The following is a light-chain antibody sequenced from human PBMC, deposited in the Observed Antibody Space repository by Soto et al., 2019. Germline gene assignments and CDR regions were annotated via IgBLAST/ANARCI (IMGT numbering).Light chain of an antibody. CDR1: QSVSNNY. Sequence: EIVLTRSPGTLSLSPGEIATRAFRASQSVSNNYLAWYQQKPGQAPRLLIYGASNRATGIPDRFSGSGSGTDFTLTISRLETEDFAVYYCQQYGSSGTFGQGTKVDIK. CDR2: GAS. CDR3: QQYGSSGT. V-gene: IGKV3-20*01. J-gene: IGKJ1*01.